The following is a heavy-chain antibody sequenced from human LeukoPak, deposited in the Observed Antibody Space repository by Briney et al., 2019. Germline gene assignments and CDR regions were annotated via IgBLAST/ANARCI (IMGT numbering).Heavy chain of an antibody. Sequence: PGRSLRLSCAASGFTFSSYAMHWVRQAPGKGLEWVAVISYDGSNKYYADSVKGRFTISGDNSKNTLYLQMNSLRAEDTAVYYCARVDSSGWFYDWGQGTLVTVSS. CDR2: ISYDGSNK. V-gene: IGHV3-30-3*01. J-gene: IGHJ5*02. CDR1: GFTFSSYA. CDR3: ARVDSSGWFYD. D-gene: IGHD6-19*01.